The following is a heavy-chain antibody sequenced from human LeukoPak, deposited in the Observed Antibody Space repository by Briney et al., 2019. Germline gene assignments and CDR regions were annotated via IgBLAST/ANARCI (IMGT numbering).Heavy chain of an antibody. CDR2: IIPIFGTA. J-gene: IGHJ4*02. D-gene: IGHD3-22*01. Sequence: SVKVSCKASGGTFSSYAISWVRQAPGQGLEWMGGIIPIFGTANYAQKFQGRVTITADKSTSTAYMELSSLRSEDTAVYYYAREVVDSSGYFDYWGQGTLVTVSS. CDR1: GGTFSSYA. CDR3: AREVVDSSGYFDY. V-gene: IGHV1-69*06.